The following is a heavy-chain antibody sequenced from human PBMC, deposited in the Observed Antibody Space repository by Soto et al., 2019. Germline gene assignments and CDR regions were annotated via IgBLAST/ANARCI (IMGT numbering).Heavy chain of an antibody. J-gene: IGHJ4*02. Sequence: SETLSLTCTVSGGSISSYYWSWIRQPPGKGLEWIGEINHTGHNNYNPSLKSRVTISVDTSKNQFSLKLTSVTAAGTAVYYCARDNGYSYGYNLDHWGQGTLVTVSS. CDR3: ARDNGYSYGYNLDH. V-gene: IGHV4-34*01. CDR1: GGSISSYY. CDR2: INHTGHN. D-gene: IGHD5-18*01.